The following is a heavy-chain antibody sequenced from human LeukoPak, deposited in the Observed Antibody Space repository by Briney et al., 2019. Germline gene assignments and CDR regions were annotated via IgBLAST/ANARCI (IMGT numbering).Heavy chain of an antibody. J-gene: IGHJ5*02. CDR2: IYTSGST. CDR3: ARGVTVTTWDPWFDT. Sequence: SQTLSLTCSVSGGSISSSSYYWSWIRQPAGKGLEWIGRIYTSGSTKYNPSLKGRVTISVDTSKNQFSLKLNSVTAADTAVYYCARGVTVTTWDPWFDTWGQGTLVTVSS. D-gene: IGHD1-20*01. V-gene: IGHV4-61*02. CDR1: GGSISSSSYY.